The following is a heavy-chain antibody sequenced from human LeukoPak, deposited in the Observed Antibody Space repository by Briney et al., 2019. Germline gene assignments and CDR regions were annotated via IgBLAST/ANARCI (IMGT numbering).Heavy chain of an antibody. D-gene: IGHD3-10*01. CDR2: IYSGGNT. Sequence: PGGSLRLSCAASGFTVSSNYMSWVRQAPGKGLEWVSVIYSGGNTYYTDSVKGRFTISRDNSKDTLYLQMNSLRAEDTALYYCARGVYYGSGSYIGDPWGQGTLVTVSS. J-gene: IGHJ5*02. CDR3: ARGVYYGSGSYIGDP. V-gene: IGHV3-53*01. CDR1: GFTVSSNY.